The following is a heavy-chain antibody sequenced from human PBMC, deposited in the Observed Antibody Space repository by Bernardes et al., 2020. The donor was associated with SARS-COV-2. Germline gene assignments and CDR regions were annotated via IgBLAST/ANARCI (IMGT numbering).Heavy chain of an antibody. CDR2: ITWDGSGS. CDR1: GFTFEDYN. D-gene: IGHD3-16*01. V-gene: IGHV3-43*01. Sequence: GGSLRLSCVASGFTFEDYNMYWVRQAPGKGLEWVSLITWDGSGSWYGDSVKGRFTISRDNSKNSLYLQMNSLRTEDTAFYYCAKDIEVGGVWGGMDVWGQGTTVTVSS. CDR3: AKDIEVGGVWGGMDV. J-gene: IGHJ6*02.